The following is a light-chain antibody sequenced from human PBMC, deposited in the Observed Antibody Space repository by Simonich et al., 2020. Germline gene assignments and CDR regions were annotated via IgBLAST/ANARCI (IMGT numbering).Light chain of an antibody. Sequence: QSALTQPRSVSGSPGQAVTISCNRTSSDVGGYNNVSWYQHHPGKAPKLMIYDVSTRPSGFPDRFSGSKSGNTASLTISGLQAEDEADYYCCSYAGSYTLVFGGGTKLTVL. CDR3: CSYAGSYTLV. CDR2: DVS. CDR1: SSDVGGYNN. J-gene: IGLJ3*02. V-gene: IGLV2-11*01.